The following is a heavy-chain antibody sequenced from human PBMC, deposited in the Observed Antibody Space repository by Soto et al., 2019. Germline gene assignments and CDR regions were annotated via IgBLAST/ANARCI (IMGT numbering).Heavy chain of an antibody. D-gene: IGHD2-8*01. CDR2: ISSGSSYI. Sequence: GGSLRLSCAASGFTFSTYTMNWVRQAPGKGLEWVSSISSGSSYIYYADSLKGRFTISRDNAKNSLYLQMNSLRAEDTAVYYCARAELGYCTNGVCYGFDYWGQGTLVTVSS. CDR3: ARAELGYCTNGVCYGFDY. J-gene: IGHJ4*02. CDR1: GFTFSTYT. V-gene: IGHV3-21*01.